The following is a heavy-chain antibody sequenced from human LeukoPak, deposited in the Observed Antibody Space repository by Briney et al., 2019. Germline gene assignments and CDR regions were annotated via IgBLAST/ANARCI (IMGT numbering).Heavy chain of an antibody. CDR3: ARVLNYFEY. CDR1: GFTFSDYN. CDR2: ISSTSTYI. J-gene: IGHJ4*02. V-gene: IGHV3-21*01. Sequence: PGGSLRLSCAASGFTFSDYNMNWVRQAPGKGLEWVSPISSTSTYIYYADSLKGRFTISRDNAKNSVYLQMNSLRADDTAVYYCARVLNYFEYWGQGTLVTVSS.